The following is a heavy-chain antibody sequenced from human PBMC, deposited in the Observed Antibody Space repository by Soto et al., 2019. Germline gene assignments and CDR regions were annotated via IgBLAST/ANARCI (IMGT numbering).Heavy chain of an antibody. CDR2: IYYSGST. CDR1: GGSISSYY. J-gene: IGHJ4*02. V-gene: IGHV4-59*01. D-gene: IGHD3-3*01. CDR3: ARARSYDFWSGYYTYYFDY. Sequence: QVQLQESGPGLVKPSETLSLTCTVSGGSISSYYWSWIRQPPGKGLEWMGYIYYSGSTNYNPSLKSRVTISVDTSKNQFSLQLSSVTAADTAVYYCARARSYDFWSGYYTYYFDYWGQGTLVTVSS.